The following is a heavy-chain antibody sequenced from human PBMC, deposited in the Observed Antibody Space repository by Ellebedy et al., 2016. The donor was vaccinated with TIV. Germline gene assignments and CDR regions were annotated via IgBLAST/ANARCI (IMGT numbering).Heavy chain of an antibody. V-gene: IGHV1-18*01. CDR3: TWGSRHFDY. CDR1: GYTFTSYD. D-gene: IGHD3-16*01. J-gene: IGHJ4*02. Sequence: AASVKVSCKASGYTFTSYDISWVRQAPGQGLEWMGWISAYNGNTNYAQKLQGRVTMTTDTSTSTAYMELRSLRSDDTDVYYCTWGSRHFDYWGQGTLVTVSS. CDR2: ISAYNGNT.